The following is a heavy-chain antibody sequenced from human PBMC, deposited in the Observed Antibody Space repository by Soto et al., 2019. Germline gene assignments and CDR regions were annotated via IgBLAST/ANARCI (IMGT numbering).Heavy chain of an antibody. V-gene: IGHV1-8*01. D-gene: IGHD4-17*01. J-gene: IGHJ2*01. Sequence: GASMKVSCKASGYTFTSYDINWVRQATGQGLEWMGWMNPNSGNTGYAQKFQGRVTMTRNTSISTAYMELSSLRSEDTAVYYCARTVAWDYGDYVYWYFDLWGRGTLVTVSS. CDR3: ARTVAWDYGDYVYWYFDL. CDR2: MNPNSGNT. CDR1: GYTFTSYD.